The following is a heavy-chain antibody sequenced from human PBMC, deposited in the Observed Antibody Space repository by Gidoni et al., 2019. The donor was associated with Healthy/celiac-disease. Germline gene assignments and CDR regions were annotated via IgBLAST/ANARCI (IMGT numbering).Heavy chain of an antibody. J-gene: IGHJ6*02. CDR2: FDPEDGET. Sequence: QVQLVQSGAEVKKPGASVKVSCKVSGYTLTELSMHWVRQAPGKGLEWMGGFDPEDGETIYAQKFQGRVTMTEDTSTDTAYMELSSLRSEDTAVYYCATDYDFWSGYPTATQNYYYYGMDVWGQGTTVTVSS. CDR3: ATDYDFWSGYPTATQNYYYYGMDV. D-gene: IGHD3-3*01. CDR1: GYTLTELS. V-gene: IGHV1-24*01.